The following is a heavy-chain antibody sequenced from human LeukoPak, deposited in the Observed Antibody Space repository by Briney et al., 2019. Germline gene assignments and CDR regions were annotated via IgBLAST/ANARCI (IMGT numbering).Heavy chain of an antibody. D-gene: IGHD3-10*01. J-gene: IGHJ6*02. CDR2: INAGNGNT. CDR1: GYTFTSYA. Sequence: ASVKVSCKASGYTFTSYAMHWVRQAPGQRLEWMGWINAGNGNTKYSQKFQGRVTITRDTSASTAYMELSSLRSEDTAVYYCAKSLLWFGELFYYGMDVWGQGTTVTVSS. CDR3: AKSLLWFGELFYYGMDV. V-gene: IGHV1-3*01.